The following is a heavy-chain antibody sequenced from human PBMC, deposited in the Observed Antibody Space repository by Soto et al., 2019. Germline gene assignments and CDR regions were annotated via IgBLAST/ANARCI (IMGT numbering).Heavy chain of an antibody. CDR3: AIMEIWTGRTAFDI. Sequence: EVQLVESGGGLVQPGRSLRLSCAASGFTFDDYAIHWVRQAPGKGLEWVSGISWNSGNIGYADSVKGRFTISRDNAKNSLYLQINSLRPEDTALYYCAIMEIWTGRTAFDIWGQGTIVTVSS. CDR2: ISWNSGNI. V-gene: IGHV3-9*01. D-gene: IGHD2-8*01. CDR1: GFTFDDYA. J-gene: IGHJ3*02.